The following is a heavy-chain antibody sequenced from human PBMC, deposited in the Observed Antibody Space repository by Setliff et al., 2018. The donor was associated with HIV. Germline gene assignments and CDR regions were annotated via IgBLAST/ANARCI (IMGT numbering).Heavy chain of an antibody. Sequence: ASVKVSCKASGHTFSNYDVIWVRRATGQGLEWMGWMNPNSGGTGYAQKFQGRVIMTKDTSISTAYMELSSLTSADTAVYYCASGKGVRGVIITGGLDVWGKGTTVTVSS. CDR2: MNPNSGGT. V-gene: IGHV1-8*01. J-gene: IGHJ6*04. CDR3: ASGKGVRGVIITGGLDV. CDR1: GHTFSNYD. D-gene: IGHD3-10*01.